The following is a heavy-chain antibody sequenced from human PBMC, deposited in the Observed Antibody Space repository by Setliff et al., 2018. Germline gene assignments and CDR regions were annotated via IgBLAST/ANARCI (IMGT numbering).Heavy chain of an antibody. CDR1: GDSISSGDYF. D-gene: IGHD1-26*01. J-gene: IGHJ3*01. Sequence: TLSLTCTVSGDSISSGDYFWSWIRRPPGKDLEWIAYIYHSGSAYYNPFLKSRVTMSVDTSKNQFSLHLTSVTAADTAVYYCAREVGTSTSSDAFDVWCQGMMVTVSS. CDR3: AREVGTSTSSDAFDV. CDR2: IYHSGSA. V-gene: IGHV4-30-4*08.